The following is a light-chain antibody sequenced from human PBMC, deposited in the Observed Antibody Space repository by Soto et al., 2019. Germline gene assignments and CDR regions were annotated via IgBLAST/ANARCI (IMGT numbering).Light chain of an antibody. CDR2: KAS. V-gene: IGKV1-5*03. J-gene: IGKJ4*01. Sequence: DIQMTQSPSTLSASVGDRVIITCRASQSIAYWLAWYQQKPGKAPKSLIYKASILGSGVPSRFSGSGFGTEFTLTISSLQPDDFATYYCHQYSRYPITFGGGTEVEIK. CDR1: QSIAYW. CDR3: HQYSRYPIT.